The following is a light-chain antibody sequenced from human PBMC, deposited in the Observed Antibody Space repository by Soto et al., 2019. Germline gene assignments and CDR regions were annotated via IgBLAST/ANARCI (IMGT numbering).Light chain of an antibody. J-gene: IGKJ1*01. CDR1: QSISSY. CDR2: AAS. CDR3: QQSYSTPPT. V-gene: IGKV1-39*01. Sequence: DIQMTQSPSSLSASVGDRVTITCRASQSISSYLNWYQQKPGKAPKLLIYAASSLQSGVPSRCSGSESGTDFTLTICSLQPEDFATYYCQQSYSTPPTFGQGTKV.